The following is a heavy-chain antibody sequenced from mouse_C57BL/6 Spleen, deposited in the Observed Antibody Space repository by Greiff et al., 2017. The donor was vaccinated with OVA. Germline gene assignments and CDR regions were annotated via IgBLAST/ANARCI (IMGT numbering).Heavy chain of an antibody. Sequence: VQLVESGAELVKPGASVKMSCKASGYTFTTYPIEWMKQNHGKSLEWIGNFHPYNDDTKYNEKFKGKATLTVEKSSSTVYLELSRLTSDDSAVYYCARGYYSNYVGYFDVWGTGTTVTVSS. CDR1: GYTFTTYP. J-gene: IGHJ1*03. CDR2: FHPYNDDT. CDR3: ARGYYSNYVGYFDV. D-gene: IGHD2-5*01. V-gene: IGHV1-47*01.